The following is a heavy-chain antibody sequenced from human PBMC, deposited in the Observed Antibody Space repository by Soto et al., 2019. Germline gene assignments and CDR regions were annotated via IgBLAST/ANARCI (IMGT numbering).Heavy chain of an antibody. V-gene: IGHV1-18*01. CDR1: GYTFTSYG. D-gene: IGHD3-3*01. J-gene: IGHJ6*02. CDR2: ISAYNGNT. Sequence: ASVKVSCKASGYTFTSYGISWVRQAPGQGLEWTGWISAYNGNTNYAQKLQGRVTMTTDTSTSTAYMELRSLRSDDTAVYYCARLRDFWSGIDDGMDVWGQGTTVTVSS. CDR3: ARLRDFWSGIDDGMDV.